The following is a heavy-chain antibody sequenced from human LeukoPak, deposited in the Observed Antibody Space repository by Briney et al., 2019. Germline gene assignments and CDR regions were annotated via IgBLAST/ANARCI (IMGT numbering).Heavy chain of an antibody. J-gene: IGHJ6*02. V-gene: IGHV1-46*01. D-gene: IGHD5-12*01. CDR3: AREWGGVSGNKDGLDV. CDR2: ISPSDGSA. Sequence: ASLKVSFKASGYTFTTYYMHWVRQAPGQGLEWMGIISPSDGSASYAQKFQGRVTMTRDTSTSTVYMELSSLRSEDTAVYYCAREWGGVSGNKDGLDVWGQGTTVTVSS. CDR1: GYTFTTYY.